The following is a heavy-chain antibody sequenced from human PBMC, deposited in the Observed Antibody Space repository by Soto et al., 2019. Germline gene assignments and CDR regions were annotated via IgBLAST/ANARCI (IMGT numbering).Heavy chain of an antibody. CDR3: ARDMGKWSTLGDYYYGMDV. Sequence: PSETLSLTCTVSGGSISSYYWSWIRQPPGKGLEWIGYIYYSGSTNYNPSLKSRVTISVDTSKNQFSLKLSSVTAADTAVYYCARDMGKWSTLGDYYYGMDVWGQGTKVTVSS. CDR2: IYYSGST. D-gene: IGHD2-15*01. V-gene: IGHV4-59*01. CDR1: GGSISSYY. J-gene: IGHJ6*02.